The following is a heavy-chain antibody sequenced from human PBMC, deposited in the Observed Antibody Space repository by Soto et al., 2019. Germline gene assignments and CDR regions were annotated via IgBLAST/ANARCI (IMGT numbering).Heavy chain of an antibody. V-gene: IGHV4-30-4*01. CDR1: GGSISSGDYY. J-gene: IGHJ2*01. Sequence: QVQLQESGPGLVKPSQTLSLTCTVSGGSISSGDYYWSWIRQPPGKGLEWIGYIYYSGSTYHNPSLKIRVTISVDTSKDQFSLRLTSVTAADTAVYYCARLSYDSSGYSGDWYFNLWGRGTLVTVSS. CDR3: ARLSYDSSGYSGDWYFNL. CDR2: IYYSGST. D-gene: IGHD3-22*01.